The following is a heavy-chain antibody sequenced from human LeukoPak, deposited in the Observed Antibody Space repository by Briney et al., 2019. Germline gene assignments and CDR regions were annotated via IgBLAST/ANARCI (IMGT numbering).Heavy chain of an antibody. V-gene: IGHV4-39*07. D-gene: IGHD6-19*01. CDR3: ARDSSDNFDY. Sequence: PSETPSLTCTVSGGSISSSSYYWGWIRQPPGKGLEWIGSIYYSGSTYYNPSLKSRVTISVDTSKNQFSLNLSSVTAADTAVYYCARDSSDNFDYWGQGTLVTVSS. CDR2: IYYSGST. CDR1: GGSISSSSYY. J-gene: IGHJ4*02.